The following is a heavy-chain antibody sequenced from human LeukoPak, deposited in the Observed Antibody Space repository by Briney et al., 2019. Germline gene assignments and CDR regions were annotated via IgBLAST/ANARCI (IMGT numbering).Heavy chain of an antibody. CDR2: INHSGST. J-gene: IGHJ4*02. CDR1: GGSFSGYY. Sequence: SETLSLTCAVYGGSFSGYYWSWIRQPPGKGLEWIGEINHSGSTNYNPSLKSRVTISVDTSKNQFSLKLSSVTAADTAVYYCARLASYDSSGYYFDYWGQGTLVTVSS. CDR3: ARLASYDSSGYYFDY. V-gene: IGHV4-34*01. D-gene: IGHD3-22*01.